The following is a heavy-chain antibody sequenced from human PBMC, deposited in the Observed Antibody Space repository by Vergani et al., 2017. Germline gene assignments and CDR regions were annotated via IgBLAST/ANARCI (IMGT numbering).Heavy chain of an antibody. CDR2: LSTTGGA. D-gene: IGHD6-13*01. J-gene: IGHJ5*02. Sequence: QAQLQESGPGLVKPSETLSLTCHVFGVSVTDYNCNWIRQAPGKGLEWIGSLSTTGGATHASHNPSLKSRVSISVETSKSQFSLRVTAVTAADSATYYWAGCTHSWQRADRWGQGLLVSVSS. V-gene: IGHV4-59*02. CDR1: GVSVTDYN. CDR3: AGCTHSWQRADR.